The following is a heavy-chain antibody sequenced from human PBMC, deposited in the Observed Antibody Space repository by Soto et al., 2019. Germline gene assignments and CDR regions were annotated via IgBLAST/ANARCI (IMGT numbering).Heavy chain of an antibody. Sequence: HVQLVESGGGVVQPGRSLRLSCAASGFTFSSYGMHWVRQAPGKGLEWVAVISYDGSNKYYADSVKGRFTISRDNSKNTLYLQMNSLRAEDTAVYYCAKLPLDYYDSSGYLDYWGQGTLVTVSS. CDR1: GFTFSSYG. V-gene: IGHV3-30*18. CDR3: AKLPLDYYDSSGYLDY. J-gene: IGHJ4*02. D-gene: IGHD3-22*01. CDR2: ISYDGSNK.